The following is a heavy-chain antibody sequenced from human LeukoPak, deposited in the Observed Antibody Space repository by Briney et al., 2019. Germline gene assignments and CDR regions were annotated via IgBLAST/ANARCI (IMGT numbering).Heavy chain of an antibody. J-gene: IGHJ3*02. CDR2: MNPNSGNT. CDR1: GYTFTSYD. Sequence: ASVKVSCKASGYTFTSYDINWVRQATGQGLEWMGWMNPNSGNTGYAQKFQGRVTMTRNTSISTAYMELSSLRSEDTAVYYCARRLYDSSGYYLFSEHDAFDTWGQGTMVTVSS. D-gene: IGHD3-22*01. CDR3: ARRLYDSSGYYLFSEHDAFDT. V-gene: IGHV1-8*01.